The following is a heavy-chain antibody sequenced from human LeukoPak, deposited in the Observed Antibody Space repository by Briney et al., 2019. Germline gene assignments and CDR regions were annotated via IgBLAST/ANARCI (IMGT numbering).Heavy chain of an antibody. J-gene: IGHJ4*02. CDR2: ISSSSTYM. CDR3: ARDISDDY. D-gene: IGHD1-26*01. V-gene: IGHV3-21*01. Sequence: GRSLRLSCAASGFTFSNYAMNWVRQAPGRGLEWVSCISSSSTYMLYADSAKGRFTISRDNAKNSLYLQMNSLRAEDTAVYYCARDISDDYWGQGTLVTVSS. CDR1: GFTFSNYA.